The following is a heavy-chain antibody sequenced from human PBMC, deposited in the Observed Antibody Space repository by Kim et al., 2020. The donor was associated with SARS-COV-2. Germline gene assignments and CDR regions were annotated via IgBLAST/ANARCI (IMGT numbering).Heavy chain of an antibody. J-gene: IGHJ3*02. D-gene: IGHD3-16*02. CDR3: ARGKLLVDDAFDI. V-gene: IGHV4-39*01. Sequence: SETLSLTCTVSGGSISTNKYYWGWIRQPPGKGLEWLGSVYYAGSTFYNPSLKSRLSMSVDTSRKQISLNLTSVTAADTAGYFCARGKLLVDDAFDIWGQG. CDR2: VYYAGST. CDR1: GGSISTNKYY.